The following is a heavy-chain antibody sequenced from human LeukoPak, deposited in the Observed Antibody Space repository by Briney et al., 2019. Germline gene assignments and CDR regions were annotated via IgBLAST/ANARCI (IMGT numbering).Heavy chain of an antibody. J-gene: IGHJ3*02. CDR3: ARVQGYSSSSVAFDI. CDR2: INHSRST. Sequence: SETLSLTCAVYGGSFSGYYWSWIRQPPGKGLEWIGEINHSRSTNYNPSLKSRVTISVDTSKNQFSLKLSSVTAADTAVYYCARVQGYSSSSVAFDIWGQGTMVTVSS. V-gene: IGHV4-34*01. CDR1: GGSFSGYY. D-gene: IGHD6-6*01.